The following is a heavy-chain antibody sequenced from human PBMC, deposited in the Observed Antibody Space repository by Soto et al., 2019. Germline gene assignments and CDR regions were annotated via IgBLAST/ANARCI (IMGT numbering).Heavy chain of an antibody. CDR1: GFSLTTSGVG. CDR3: AHRVLRTVFGLVTTTAIYFDF. CDR2: IYWDDDK. V-gene: IGHV2-5*02. Sequence: QITLNESGPTVVRPTEPLTLTCRFSGFSLTTSGVGVGWIRQSPGKAPEWLALIYWDDDKRYSASLKSRLTITKDTSKNQVVLTVSDLDPTDTATYYCAHRVLRTVFGLVTTTAIYFDFCGQGTPVAVSS. J-gene: IGHJ4*02. D-gene: IGHD3-3*01.